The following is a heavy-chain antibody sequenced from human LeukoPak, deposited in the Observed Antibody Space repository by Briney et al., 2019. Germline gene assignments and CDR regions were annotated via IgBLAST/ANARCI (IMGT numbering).Heavy chain of an antibody. CDR3: ARGVEPLAANTLAY. Sequence: GGSLRLSCAASGFTVITNDMAWVRQAPGKGLEWVSVLYSDGNTKYPDSVQGRFTISRDNSKNTLYLEMNSLSPDDTAVYYCARGVEPLAANTLAYRGQGTLVTVSS. D-gene: IGHD1-14*01. J-gene: IGHJ4*02. CDR1: GFTVITND. V-gene: IGHV3-53*01. CDR2: LYSDGNT.